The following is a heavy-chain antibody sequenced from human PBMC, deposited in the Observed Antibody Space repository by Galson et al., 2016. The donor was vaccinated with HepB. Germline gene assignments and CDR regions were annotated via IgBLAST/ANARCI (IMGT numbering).Heavy chain of an antibody. J-gene: IGHJ4*02. Sequence: PALVKPTQTLTLTCTFSGFSLSDIGMCVSWIRQPPGKALEWLALIDWDGDTYYNTSLVTRLTTSKDTSKNQVVLTMTSMDPVDTATYYCARISDGYNRYYVDSWGQGTLVTVSS. CDR3: ARISDGYNRYYVDS. CDR1: GFSLSDIGMC. D-gene: IGHD5-24*01. CDR2: IDWDGDT. V-gene: IGHV2-70*01.